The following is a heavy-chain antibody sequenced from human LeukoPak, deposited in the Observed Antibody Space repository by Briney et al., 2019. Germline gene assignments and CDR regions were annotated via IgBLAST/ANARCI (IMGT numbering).Heavy chain of an antibody. CDR1: GFPFSSYA. V-gene: IGHV3-64*04. CDR3: ARATSGAFDY. Sequence: GGSLRLSCSASGFPFSSYAMHWVRQAPGKGLEYVSAISDSGGSTYYADSVKGRFTISRDNSKNTLYLQMNSLRAEDTAVYYCARATSGAFDYWGQGTLVTVSS. J-gene: IGHJ4*02. D-gene: IGHD1-1*01. CDR2: ISDSGGST.